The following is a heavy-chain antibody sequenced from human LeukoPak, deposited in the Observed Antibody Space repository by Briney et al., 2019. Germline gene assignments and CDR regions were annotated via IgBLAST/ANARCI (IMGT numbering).Heavy chain of an antibody. CDR2: ISISGSKT. Sequence: GGSLRLSCAASEFDFSSHAMTWVRQAPGKGLEWVSAISISGSKTYYADSVKGRFTISRDNSKNTLYLQMNSLRAEDTAVYYCAKAAGDPHYDYWGQGTLVTVSS. CDR1: EFDFSSHA. V-gene: IGHV3-23*01. CDR3: AKAAGDPHYDY. J-gene: IGHJ4*02.